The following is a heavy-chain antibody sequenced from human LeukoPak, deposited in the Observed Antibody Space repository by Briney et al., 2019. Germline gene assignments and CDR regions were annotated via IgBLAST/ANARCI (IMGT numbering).Heavy chain of an antibody. J-gene: IGHJ4*02. CDR3: ARSLGSSWATRYYFEY. Sequence: SETLSLTCTVSGGSVSSSSYYWGWIRQPPGKGLEWIGGHYYSGSMYYNSSLESRVTISVDASKNQFSLKLTSVTAADTAVYYCARSLGSSWATRYYFEYWGQGTLVTVSS. D-gene: IGHD6-13*01. CDR2: HYYSGSM. CDR1: GGSVSSSSYY. V-gene: IGHV4-39*01.